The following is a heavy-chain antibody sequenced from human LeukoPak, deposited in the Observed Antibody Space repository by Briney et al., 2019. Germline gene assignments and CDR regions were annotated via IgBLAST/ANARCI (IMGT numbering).Heavy chain of an antibody. CDR2: IYTSGST. CDR3: ARGGITMVRGVTNEFDY. Sequence: SETLSLTCTVSGGSISSYYWSWIRQPAGKGLEWIGRIYTSGSTNYNPSLKSRVTMSVDTSKNQFSLKLSSVTAADTAVYYCARGGITMVRGVTNEFDYWGQGTLVTVSS. J-gene: IGHJ4*02. CDR1: GGSISSYY. D-gene: IGHD3-10*01. V-gene: IGHV4-4*07.